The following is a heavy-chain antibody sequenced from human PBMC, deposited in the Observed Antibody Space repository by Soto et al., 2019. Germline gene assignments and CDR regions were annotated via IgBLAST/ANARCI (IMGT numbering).Heavy chain of an antibody. Sequence: QVQLVQSGDEAKKPGASVKVSCKASGSIFSRFDISWVRQAPGQGLEWMGWISTKNGNTDYAQNVQVRVTMNTDTSTSTAYMERRSLRSDDTAIYYCARESSYSSSWYHYYGMDVWGQGTTVTVSS. CDR3: ARESSYSSSWYHYYGMDV. CDR1: GSIFSRFD. J-gene: IGHJ6*02. CDR2: ISTKNGNT. V-gene: IGHV1-18*01. D-gene: IGHD6-13*01.